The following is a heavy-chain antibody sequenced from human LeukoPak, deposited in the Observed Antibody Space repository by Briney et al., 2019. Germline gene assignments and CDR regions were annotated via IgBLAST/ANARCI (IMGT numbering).Heavy chain of an antibody. CDR2: IFYTGST. V-gene: IGHV4-59*12. J-gene: IGHJ4*02. CDR3: ARGPDCSSTTCYNWGFDY. Sequence: KSSETLSLTCTVSGSTISAYYWSWIRQPPGKGLEWIGYIFYTGSTNYNPSLKSRVTLSLDTSKNQFSLHLSSVTAADTAVYYCARGPDCSSTTCYNWGFDYWGQGTLVTVSS. D-gene: IGHD2-2*02. CDR1: GSTISAYY.